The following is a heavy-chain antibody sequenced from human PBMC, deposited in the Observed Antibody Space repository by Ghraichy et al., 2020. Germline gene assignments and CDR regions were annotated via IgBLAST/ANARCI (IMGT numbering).Heavy chain of an antibody. Sequence: SETLSLTFAVYGVSFSSYYWTWIRQPPGKGLEWIGEINDSGSTKYNASLKSRVTISVDTSKNQFSLKLTSVTAADTAVYYCARGVGSKFDPWGQGTLVTVSS. CDR2: INDSGST. V-gene: IGHV4-34*01. CDR3: ARGVGSKFDP. CDR1: GVSFSSYY. J-gene: IGHJ5*02. D-gene: IGHD1-14*01.